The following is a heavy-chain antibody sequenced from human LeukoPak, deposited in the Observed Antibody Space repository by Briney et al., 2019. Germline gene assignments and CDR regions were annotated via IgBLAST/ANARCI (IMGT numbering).Heavy chain of an antibody. Sequence: QSGGSLRLSCAASGFIFSTNWMSWFRQAPGKGLEWVANINQDGSEKYYVDSVKGRLTISRDNAKNSLYLQMNSLRAEDTAVYYCASSGVFPHNPLDYWGQGTLVTVSS. D-gene: IGHD6-19*01. V-gene: IGHV3-7*03. CDR1: GFIFSTNW. J-gene: IGHJ4*02. CDR3: ASSGVFPHNPLDY. CDR2: INQDGSEK.